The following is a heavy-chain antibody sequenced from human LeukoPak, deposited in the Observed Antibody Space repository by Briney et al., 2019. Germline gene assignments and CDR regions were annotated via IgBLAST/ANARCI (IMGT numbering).Heavy chain of an antibody. CDR3: AGDLGDYGDSGNWSDP. V-gene: IGHV1-2*06. CDR1: GYTFTGYY. Sequence: ASVKVSCKASGYTFTGYYMHWVRQAPGQGLEWMGRINPNSGGTNYAQKFQGRVTMTRDTSISTAYMELSRLRSDDTAVYYCAGDLGDYGDSGNWSDPWGQGTLVTVSS. CDR2: INPNSGGT. D-gene: IGHD4-17*01. J-gene: IGHJ5*02.